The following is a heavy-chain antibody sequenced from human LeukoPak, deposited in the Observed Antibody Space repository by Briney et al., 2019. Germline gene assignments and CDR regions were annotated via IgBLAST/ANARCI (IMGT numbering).Heavy chain of an antibody. V-gene: IGHV1-46*01. CDR2: VNPSGGST. Sequence: ASVKVSCKASGYTFTSYYMNWVRQAPGQGLEWMGIVNPSGGSTSYAQRFQGRVTMTRDTSTSTVYMELSSLRSEGTAVYYCATRDHDFWSGVDYWGQGTLVTVSS. J-gene: IGHJ4*02. CDR1: GYTFTSYY. D-gene: IGHD3-3*01. CDR3: ATRDHDFWSGVDY.